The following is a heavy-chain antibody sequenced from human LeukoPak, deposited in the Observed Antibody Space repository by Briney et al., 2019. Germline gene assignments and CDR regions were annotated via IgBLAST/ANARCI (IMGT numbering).Heavy chain of an antibody. CDR1: GFTFDDYG. J-gene: IGHJ4*02. CDR3: AKDIGSYGYYNY. D-gene: IGHD5-18*01. CDR2: INWNGGST. Sequence: PGGSLRLSCAASGFTFDDYGMSWVRQAPGKGLEWVSGINWNGGSTGYADSVKGRFTISRDNAKNSLYLQMNSLRTEDTALYYCAKDIGSYGYYNYWGQGTLVTVSS. V-gene: IGHV3-20*04.